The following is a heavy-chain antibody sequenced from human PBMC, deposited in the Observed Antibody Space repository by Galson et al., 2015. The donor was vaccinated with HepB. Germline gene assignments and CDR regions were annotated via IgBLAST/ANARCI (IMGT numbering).Heavy chain of an antibody. CDR3: ARDRGYCSGGSCQGYFQH. Sequence: SLRLSCAASGFTFSSFGMNWVRQAPGKGLEWVSFISTSSTYIYADSVKGRFTISRDNAKNSLYLQMNSLRAEDTAVYYCARDRGYCSGGSCQGYFQHWGQGTLVTVSS. D-gene: IGHD2-15*01. CDR2: ISTSSTYI. V-gene: IGHV3-21*01. J-gene: IGHJ1*01. CDR1: GFTFSSFG.